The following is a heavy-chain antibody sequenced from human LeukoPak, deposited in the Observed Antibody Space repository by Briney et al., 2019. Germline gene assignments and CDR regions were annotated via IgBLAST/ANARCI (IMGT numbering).Heavy chain of an antibody. J-gene: IGHJ6*03. CDR2: ISTSGST. V-gene: IGHV4-4*07. CDR3: ARDKRYGDDYYYYMDV. D-gene: IGHD4-17*01. CDR1: GGSFSGYY. Sequence: SETLSLTCAVYGGSFSGYYWSWIRQPAGKGLESIGHISTSGSTNYNPSLKSRVTMSVDTSKNQFSLKLSSVTAADTAVYYCARDKRYGDDYYYYMDVWGKGTTVTISS.